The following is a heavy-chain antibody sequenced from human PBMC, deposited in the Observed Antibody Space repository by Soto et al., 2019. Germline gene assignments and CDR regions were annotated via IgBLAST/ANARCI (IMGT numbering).Heavy chain of an antibody. J-gene: IGHJ6*02. Sequence: SETLSLTCSVSGGSVSSSTYVWSWIRQSPGEGLEWIGFIYNNGRTNYNPSLKSRVIISLDTSENQISLKLNSVTAADTALYHCARGHLTSGTVRAGTWGIYYYYGLDIWGRGTTATVSS. D-gene: IGHD3-16*01. V-gene: IGHV4-61*01. CDR2: IYNNGRT. CDR1: GGSVSSSTYV. CDR3: ARGHLTSGTVRAGTWGIYYYYGLDI.